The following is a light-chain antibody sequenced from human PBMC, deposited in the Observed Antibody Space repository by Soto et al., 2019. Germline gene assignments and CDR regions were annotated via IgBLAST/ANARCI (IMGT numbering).Light chain of an antibody. CDR2: WAS. CDR3: QQYYSTPRT. CDR1: QSVLYSSNNKNY. J-gene: IGKJ1*01. Sequence: DIVMTQSPDSLAVSLGERASINCKSSQSVLYSSNNKNYLAWYQQKPGQXPKXLIYWASTRESGVPDRFSGSGSGTDFTLTIGSLQAEDVAVYYCQQYYSTPRTFGQGTKVDIK. V-gene: IGKV4-1*01.